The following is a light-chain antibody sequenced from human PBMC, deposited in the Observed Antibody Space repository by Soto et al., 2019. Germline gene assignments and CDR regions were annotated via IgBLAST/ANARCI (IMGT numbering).Light chain of an antibody. CDR2: GAS. V-gene: IGKV3-15*01. Sequence: EIVLTQSPSTLSVSPGDRVTLSRRASQSVDINLAWYQQKAGQAPRLLVYGASTKATDMPGRFSGSGSGTEFTLTISSLQPDDFATYYCQQYNSYWTFGQGTKVDIK. CDR1: QSVDIN. CDR3: QQYNSYWT. J-gene: IGKJ1*01.